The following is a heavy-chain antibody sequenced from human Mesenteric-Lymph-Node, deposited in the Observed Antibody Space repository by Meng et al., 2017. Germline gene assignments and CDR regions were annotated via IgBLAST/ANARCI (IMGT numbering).Heavy chain of an antibody. J-gene: IGHJ4*02. CDR3: AKLGQGWELPTEFYFDY. D-gene: IGHD1-26*01. CDR2: IYPGDSDS. CDR1: GYSFTTYW. Sequence: KVSCKASGYSFTTYWIGWVRQMPGKGLEWMGIIYPGDSDSRYSPSFQGQVTISVDKSINTAYVQWSSLRASDTAIYYCAKLGQGWELPTEFYFDYWGQGTRVTVSS. V-gene: IGHV5-51*01.